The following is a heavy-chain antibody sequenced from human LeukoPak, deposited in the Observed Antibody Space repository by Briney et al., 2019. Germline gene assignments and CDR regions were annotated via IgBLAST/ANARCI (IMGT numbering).Heavy chain of an antibody. Sequence: SETLSLTRTVSGYSISSGYYWGWIRQPPGKGLEWIGSIYHSGSTYYNPSLKSRVTISVDTSKNQFSLKLSSVTAADTAVYYCARGAYDDAFDIWGQRTMVTVSS. CDR2: IYHSGST. CDR3: ARGAYDDAFDI. CDR1: GYSISSGYY. D-gene: IGHD3-22*01. J-gene: IGHJ3*02. V-gene: IGHV4-38-2*02.